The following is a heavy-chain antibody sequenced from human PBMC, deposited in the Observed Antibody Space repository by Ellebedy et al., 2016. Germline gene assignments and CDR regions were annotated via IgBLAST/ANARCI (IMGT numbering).Heavy chain of an antibody. V-gene: IGHV3-21*06. CDR1: GFTFSNFA. J-gene: IGHJ6*02. D-gene: IGHD6-13*01. CDR2: ISSTATYI. CDR3: ASRAVAAAGTDPPRDYYYGMDV. Sequence: GGSLRLSCAASGFTFSNFAMSWVRQAPGKGLEWVSSISSTATYIYYADSVKGRFTISRDNAKNSLYLQMNSLRTDDTAVYYCASRAVAAAGTDPPRDYYYGMDVWGQGTTVTVSS.